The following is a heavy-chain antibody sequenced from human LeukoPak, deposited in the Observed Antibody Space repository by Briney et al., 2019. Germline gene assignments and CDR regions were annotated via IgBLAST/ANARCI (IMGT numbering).Heavy chain of an antibody. CDR3: ARHVVPYSSGLTGFDY. CDR2: IHPGDSDT. D-gene: IGHD6-19*01. J-gene: IGHJ4*02. Sequence: VESLKISCKGSGYIFATYWIGWVRPMPGKGLGWMGVIHPGDSDTRYSPSFQGQVTISADKSITTVYLQWSSLKASDTAMFYCARHVVPYSSGLTGFDYWGQGTLVTVSS. CDR1: GYIFATYW. V-gene: IGHV5-51*01.